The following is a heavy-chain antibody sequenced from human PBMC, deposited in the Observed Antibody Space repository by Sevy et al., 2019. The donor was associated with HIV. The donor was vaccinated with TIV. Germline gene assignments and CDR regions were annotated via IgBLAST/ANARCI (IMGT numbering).Heavy chain of an antibody. J-gene: IGHJ4*02. V-gene: IGHV3-11*06. Sequence: GGSLRLSCAASGFTFSDYYMSWIRQAPGKGLEWISYISGSNTNTNYADSVKGRFTISRDNAKNSLYLQMNYLRAEDAAMYYCAREVGAYLDYWGQGTLVTVSS. CDR2: ISGSNTNT. CDR1: GFTFSDYY. CDR3: AREVGAYLDY. D-gene: IGHD1-26*01.